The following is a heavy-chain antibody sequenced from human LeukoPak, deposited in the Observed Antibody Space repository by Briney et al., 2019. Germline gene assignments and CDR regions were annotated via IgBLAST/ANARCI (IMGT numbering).Heavy chain of an antibody. J-gene: IGHJ4*02. Sequence: SETLSLTCAVSGGSITSSSWWNWVRQPPGKALEWIGEIYHTWHINYNPSLKSRVTILVDKSKGQFSLKLSSVTAADTAVYYCARMGGYSDSSGYYYLFDYWGQGALVAVSS. CDR3: ARMGGYSDSSGYYYLFDY. CDR1: GGSITSSSW. CDR2: IYHTWHI. D-gene: IGHD3-22*01. V-gene: IGHV4-4*02.